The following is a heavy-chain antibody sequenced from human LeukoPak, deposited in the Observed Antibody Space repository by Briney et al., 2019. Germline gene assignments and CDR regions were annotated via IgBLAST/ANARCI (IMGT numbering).Heavy chain of an antibody. CDR2: IKSKTDGGTT. J-gene: IGHJ4*02. D-gene: IGHD6-19*01. CDR3: TTVQSIRSGWSRFDY. V-gene: IGHV3-15*01. Sequence: GGSLRLSCAASGFTFSNAWMSWVRQAPGKGLEWVGRIKSKTDGGTTDYAAPVKGRFTISRDDSKNTLYLQMNSLKTEDTAVYYCTTVQSIRSGWSRFDYRGQGTLVTVSS. CDR1: GFTFSNAW.